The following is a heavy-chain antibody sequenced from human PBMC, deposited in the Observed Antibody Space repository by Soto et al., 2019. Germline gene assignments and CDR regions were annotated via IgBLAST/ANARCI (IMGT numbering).Heavy chain of an antibody. CDR1: GFNFSTYT. V-gene: IGHV3-21*01. D-gene: IGHD2-2*01. CDR3: ARHWSSFDY. Sequence: EVQLVESGGDLVKPGGSLRLSCAASGFNFSTYTMNWVHQAPGKGLEWVSSITSRSTYIYYADSVKGRFTISRDNAKNSLYLQMSSLRAEDTAVYYCARHWSSFDYWGQGTLVTVSS. CDR2: ITSRSTYI. J-gene: IGHJ4*01.